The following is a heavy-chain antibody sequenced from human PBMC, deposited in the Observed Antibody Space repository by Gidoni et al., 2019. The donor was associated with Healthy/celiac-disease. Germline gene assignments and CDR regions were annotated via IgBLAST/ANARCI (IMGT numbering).Heavy chain of an antibody. Sequence: QVQLVQSGAEVKKPGASVKVSCKASGYTFPSYYMPWVRQAPGQGLEWMGIINPSGGSTSYEQKFQGRVTMTRDTSTSTVYMELSSLRSEDTAVYYCARGLGANYYGSGSLPDWGQGTLVTVSS. CDR3: ARGLGANYYGSGSLPD. D-gene: IGHD3-10*01. CDR2: INPSGGST. V-gene: IGHV1-46*01. J-gene: IGHJ4*02. CDR1: GYTFPSYY.